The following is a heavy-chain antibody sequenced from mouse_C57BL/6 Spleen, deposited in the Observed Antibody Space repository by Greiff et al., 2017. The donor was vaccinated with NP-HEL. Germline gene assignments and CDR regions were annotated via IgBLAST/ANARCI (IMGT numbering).Heavy chain of an antibody. CDR1: GYSITSGYY. D-gene: IGHD1-1*01. CDR3: ARGSTVVATRAMDY. CDR2: ISYDGSN. V-gene: IGHV3-6*01. J-gene: IGHJ4*01. Sequence: EVQLQESGPGLVKPSQSLSLTCSVTGYSITSGYYWNWLRQFPGNKLEWMGYISYDGSNNYNPSLKNRIPITRDPSKNQFFLKLNSVTTEDTATYYCARGSTVVATRAMDYWGQGTSVTVSS.